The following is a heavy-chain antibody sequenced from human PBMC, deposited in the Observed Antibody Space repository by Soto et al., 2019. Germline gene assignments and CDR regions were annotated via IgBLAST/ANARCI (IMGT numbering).Heavy chain of an antibody. CDR3: ARDQVGRRWYLDS. CDR1: GYTFTSYG. D-gene: IGHD1-1*01. V-gene: IGHV1-18*04. J-gene: IGHJ4*02. CDR2: ISAYNGNT. Sequence: QVQLVQSGPEVKRPGASVKVSCKASGYTFTSYGISWVRQAPGQGLELMGWISAYNGNTKYEEEFQGRVTMTTDTATSTAHMELRGLRSDDTAVYYCARDQVGRRWYLDSWGQGTLVTVSS.